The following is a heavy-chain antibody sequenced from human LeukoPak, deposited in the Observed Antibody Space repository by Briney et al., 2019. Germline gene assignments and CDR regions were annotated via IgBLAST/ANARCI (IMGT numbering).Heavy chain of an antibody. D-gene: IGHD1-7*01. CDR2: VSYDGSHK. CDR1: GFTFRSYD. V-gene: IGHV3-30*18. CDR3: AKADDGNYPPHY. J-gene: IGHJ4*02. Sequence: GGSLRLSCAASGFTFRSYDIHWVRQAPGKGLEWVALVSYDGSHKYYADLVQGRFTISRDNSKNTVYLQMNSLRVEDTAVYYCAKADDGNYPPHYWGQGTLVTVSS.